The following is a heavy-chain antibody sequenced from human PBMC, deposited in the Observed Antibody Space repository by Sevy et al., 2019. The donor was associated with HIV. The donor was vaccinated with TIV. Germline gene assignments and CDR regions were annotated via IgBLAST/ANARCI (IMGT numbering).Heavy chain of an antibody. Sequence: SETLSLTCTVSGGSFTSSDSYWSWIRQPPGEGLEWIGYIHFTGGTYYNPFLKSRVAMSVDTSEKQFSLKLSFLTAADTAVYYCASKRGYNDGPFDYWGQGTLVTVSS. CDR1: GGSFTSSDSY. CDR3: ASKRGYNDGPFDY. CDR2: IHFTGGT. J-gene: IGHJ4*02. V-gene: IGHV4-30-4*01. D-gene: IGHD5-12*01.